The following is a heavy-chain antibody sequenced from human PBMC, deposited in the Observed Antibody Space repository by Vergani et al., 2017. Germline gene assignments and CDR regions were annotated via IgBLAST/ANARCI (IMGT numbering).Heavy chain of an antibody. J-gene: IGHJ4*02. CDR2: ISSGSTYT. CDR1: EVTFSTYS. V-gene: IGHV3-21*06. CDR3: ARDGEKVGYRRHNYLDF. D-gene: IGHD6-25*01. Sequence: EVQLVESGGGLVKTGGSLRLSCAASEVTFSTYSMNWVRQAPGKGLEWVSSISSGSTYTFYADSVKDRFTISRDNAKSTLYLHMSSLRAEDTAIYYCARDGEKVGYRRHNYLDFWGQGTLVTVSS.